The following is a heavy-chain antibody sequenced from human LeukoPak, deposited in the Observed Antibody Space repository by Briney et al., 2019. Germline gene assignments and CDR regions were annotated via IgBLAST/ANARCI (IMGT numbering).Heavy chain of an antibody. D-gene: IGHD1-26*01. CDR1: GGSISSSSYY. J-gene: IGHJ3*02. V-gene: IGHV4-39*07. CDR2: IYYSGST. Sequence: SETLSLTCTVSGGSISSSSYYWGWIRQPPGKGLEWIGSIYYSGSTYYNPSLKSRVTISVDTSKNQFSLKLSSVTAADTAVYYCARDNYGIVGDAFDIWGQGTMVTVSS. CDR3: ARDNYGIVGDAFDI.